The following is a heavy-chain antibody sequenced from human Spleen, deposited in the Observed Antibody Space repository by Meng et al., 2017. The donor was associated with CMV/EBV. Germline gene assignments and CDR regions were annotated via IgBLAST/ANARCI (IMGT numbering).Heavy chain of an antibody. V-gene: IGHV4-59*01. CDR3: ARIVPVRYYYYGMDV. J-gene: IGHJ6*02. Sequence: GSLRLSCTVSGGSISTYYWNWIRQPPGKGPEWIGYIYYSGTTNYNPSLKSRATISVDTSKIQFSLSLTSVTAADTAVYYCARIVPVRYYYYGMDVWGQGTTVTVSS. CDR1: GGSISTYY. D-gene: IGHD2-2*01. CDR2: IYYSGTT.